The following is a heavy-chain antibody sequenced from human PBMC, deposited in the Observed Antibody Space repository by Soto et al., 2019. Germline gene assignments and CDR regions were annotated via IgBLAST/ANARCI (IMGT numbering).Heavy chain of an antibody. Sequence: GGSLRLSCGASGFTFRSYAMSWVRQAPGKGLEGVSDISGSGGSTYYADSVKGRFTISRDNAKNSLFLQMNTLRDEDTAVYYCDMVGGDYDYNYGMDVWGQGTTVTVSS. CDR2: ISGSGGST. CDR1: GFTFRSYA. CDR3: DMVGGDYDYNYGMDV. D-gene: IGHD4-17*01. V-gene: IGHV3-23*01. J-gene: IGHJ6*02.